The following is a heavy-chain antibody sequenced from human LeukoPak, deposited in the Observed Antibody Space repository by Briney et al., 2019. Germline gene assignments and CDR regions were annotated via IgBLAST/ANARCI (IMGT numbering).Heavy chain of an antibody. CDR2: INHSGST. D-gene: IGHD3-3*01. V-gene: IGHV4-34*01. CDR1: GGSFIGYY. J-gene: IGHJ1*01. CDR3: ARGDYDVWSGYYTREYFQH. Sequence: SETLSLTCAVYGGSFIGYYWSWIRQPPGKGLEWIGEINHSGSTNYNPSLKSRVTISVDTSKNQFSLKLSSVTAADTAVYYCARGDYDVWSGYYTREYFQHWGQGTLATVSS.